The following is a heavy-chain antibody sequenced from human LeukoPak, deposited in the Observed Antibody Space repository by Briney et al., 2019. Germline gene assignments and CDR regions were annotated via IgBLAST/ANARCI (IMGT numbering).Heavy chain of an antibody. J-gene: IGHJ4*02. CDR3: ATYDSSGYYYLDY. D-gene: IGHD3-22*01. CDR1: GFTFSSYE. V-gene: IGHV3-48*03. Sequence: GGSLRLSCAASGFTFSSYEMNWVRQAPGKGLEWVSYISSSGSTIYYADSVKGQFTISRDNAKNSLYLQINSLRAEDTAVYYCATYDSSGYYYLDYWGQGTLVTVSS. CDR2: ISSSGSTI.